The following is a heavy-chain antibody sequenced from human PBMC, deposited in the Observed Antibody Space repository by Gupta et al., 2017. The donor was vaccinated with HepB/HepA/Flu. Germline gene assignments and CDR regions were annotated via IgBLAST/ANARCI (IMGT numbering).Heavy chain of an antibody. V-gene: IGHV1-18*01. CDR2: FSANNGNT. CDR3: ARDRLGYCTSSSCQAFDI. Sequence: QVQLVQSGTAVKKPGASVKVSCTASGYTFITYAINWVRQAPGQGLEWMGWFSANNGNTHYAQKFQGRLTMTTDTSTSTAYMELRNLRSDDTAVYYCARDRLGYCTSSSCQAFDIWGQGTMVTVSS. CDR1: GYTFITYA. J-gene: IGHJ3*02. D-gene: IGHD2-2*01.